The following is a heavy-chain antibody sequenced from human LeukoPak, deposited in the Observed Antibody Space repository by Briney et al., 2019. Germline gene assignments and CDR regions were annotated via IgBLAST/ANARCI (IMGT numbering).Heavy chain of an antibody. V-gene: IGHV4-34*01. Sequence: SETLSLTCAVYGGSFSGYYWSWLRQPPGKGLEWIGEINHSGSTNYNPSLKSRVTISVDTSKNQFSLKLSSVTAADTAVYYCARGPDYSNHLPWENWFDPWGQGTLVTVSS. D-gene: IGHD4-11*01. CDR1: GGSFSGYY. CDR3: ARGPDYSNHLPWENWFDP. J-gene: IGHJ5*02. CDR2: INHSGST.